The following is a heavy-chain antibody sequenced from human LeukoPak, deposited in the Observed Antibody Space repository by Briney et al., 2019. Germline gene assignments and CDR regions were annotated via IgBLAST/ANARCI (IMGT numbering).Heavy chain of an antibody. Sequence: GGSLRLSCAASGFTFSSYAMSWVRQAPGKGLEWVSAISGSGGSTYNADSVKGRFTISRDNSKNTLYLQMNSLRAEDTAVYYCAKTTYYDFWSGYPFDYWGQGTLVTVSS. D-gene: IGHD3-3*01. CDR3: AKTTYYDFWSGYPFDY. CDR1: GFTFSSYA. CDR2: ISGSGGST. J-gene: IGHJ4*02. V-gene: IGHV3-23*01.